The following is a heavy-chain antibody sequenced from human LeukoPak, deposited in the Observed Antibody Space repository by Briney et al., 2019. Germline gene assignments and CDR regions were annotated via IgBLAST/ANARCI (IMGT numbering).Heavy chain of an antibody. V-gene: IGHV1-2*02. J-gene: IGHJ4*02. D-gene: IGHD6-19*01. CDR1: GYTFTGYY. CDR3: AREVVTVAGTCFDY. CDR2: INPNSGGT. Sequence: ASVKVSCKASGYTFTGYYMHWVRQAPGQGLEWMGWINPNSGGTNYAQKFQGRVTMTRDTSISTAYMELSRLRSDDTAVYYCAREVVTVAGTCFDYWGQGTLVTVSS.